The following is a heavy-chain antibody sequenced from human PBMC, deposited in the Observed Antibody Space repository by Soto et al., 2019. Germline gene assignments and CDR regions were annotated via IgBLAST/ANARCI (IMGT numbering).Heavy chain of an antibody. CDR1: GFTFGNYA. CDR2: ISGNGDIT. V-gene: IGHV3-23*01. Sequence: PGGSLRLSCAASGFTFGNYAMTWVRQAPGKGLEWVSVISGNGDITYYADSVKGRFTISRDNPRNTLYLQMNSLRAEDAALYYCAKRYCVISACPETSHYYGMDVWGQGTTVTVSS. D-gene: IGHD3-10*01. J-gene: IGHJ6*02. CDR3: AKRYCVISACPETSHYYGMDV.